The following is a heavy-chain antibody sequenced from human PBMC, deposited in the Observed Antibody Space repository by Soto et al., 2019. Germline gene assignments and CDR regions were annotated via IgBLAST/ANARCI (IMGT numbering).Heavy chain of an antibody. CDR2: ISSSSSTI. Sequence: GGSLRLSCAASGFTFSSYSMNWVRQAPGKGLEWVSYISSSSSTIYYADSVKGRFTISRDNAKNSLYLQMNSLRAEDTAVYYCAKWTRAVAYLWGQGTLVTVSS. CDR1: GFTFSSYS. D-gene: IGHD6-19*01. J-gene: IGHJ5*02. V-gene: IGHV3-48*01. CDR3: AKWTRAVAYL.